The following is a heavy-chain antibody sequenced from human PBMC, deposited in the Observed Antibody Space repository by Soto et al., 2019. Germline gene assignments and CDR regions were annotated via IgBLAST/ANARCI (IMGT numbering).Heavy chain of an antibody. V-gene: IGHV4-39*07. CDR1: GRTFSINADF. CDR2: IDNGGNT. J-gene: IGHJ6*02. Sequence: PSETLSLTCTVSGRTFSINADFWYLAWIRQPPGKGLEWIGSIDNGGNTYYNPPLKSRVTISVDTSKNQFSLKLSSVTAADTAVYYCARGGLDIVVVTAIKYYYYYGMDVWGQGTTVTVSS. CDR3: ARGGLDIVVVTAIKYYYYYGMDV. D-gene: IGHD2-21*02.